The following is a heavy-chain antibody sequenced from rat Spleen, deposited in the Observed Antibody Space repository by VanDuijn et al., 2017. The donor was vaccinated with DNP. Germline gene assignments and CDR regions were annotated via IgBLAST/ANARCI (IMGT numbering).Heavy chain of an antibody. CDR1: GFIFSDYN. J-gene: IGHJ2*01. CDR3: ARHYYGGYRCFNY. V-gene: IGHV5-7*01. CDR2: ISYDGDNT. D-gene: IGHD1-11*01. Sequence: EVQLVESGGDLVQPGRSLKLFCAASGFIFSDYNMAWVRQAPKKGLEWVATISYDGDNTYYRDSMKGRFTISRNNAKSTLFLQVDSLTSDDTSTYYCARHYYGGYRCFNYWGQGAMVTVSS.